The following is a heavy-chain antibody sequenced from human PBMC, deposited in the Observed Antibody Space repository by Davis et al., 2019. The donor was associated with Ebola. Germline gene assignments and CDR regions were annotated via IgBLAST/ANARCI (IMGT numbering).Heavy chain of an antibody. CDR3: ARENVDTAMVTDYYYGMDV. J-gene: IGHJ6*02. CDR1: GGSISSYY. V-gene: IGHV4-59*01. Sequence: MPSETLSLTCTVPGGSISSYYWSWIRQPPGKGLEWTGYIYYSGSTNYNPSLKSRVTISVDTSKNQFSLKLSSVTAADTAVYYCARENVDTAMVTDYYYGMDVWDQRTTVTVSS. D-gene: IGHD5-18*01. CDR2: IYYSGST.